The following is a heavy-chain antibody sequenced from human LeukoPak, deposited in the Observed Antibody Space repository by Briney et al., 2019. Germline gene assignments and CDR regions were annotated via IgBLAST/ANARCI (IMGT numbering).Heavy chain of an antibody. D-gene: IGHD3-10*01. V-gene: IGHV4-61*01. J-gene: IGHJ4*02. CDR1: GGSVSSGSYY. CDR3: ARSPRFGSGSYSIDY. CDR2: IYYSGSSGST. Sequence: SETLSLTCTVSGGSVSSGSYYWSCIRQPPGKGLEWTGYIYYSGSSGSTNYNPSLKSRVTISLDTSKNQFSLKLSSVTAADTAVYYCARSPRFGSGSYSIDYWGQGTLVTVSS.